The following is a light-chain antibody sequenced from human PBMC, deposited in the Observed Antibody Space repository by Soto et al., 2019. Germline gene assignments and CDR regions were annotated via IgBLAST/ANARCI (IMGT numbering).Light chain of an antibody. V-gene: IGKV1-33*01. CDR3: QKHDGVPQ. Sequence: IQVTQSPSSLSASVGDRATITCQASQDITIHLNWYQHKPGKAPKLLICDSSDLETGVPSRFSGSGSGTYFTLTISSLQPEDIATYYCQKHDGVPQFGPGTRIDIK. J-gene: IGKJ3*01. CDR2: DSS. CDR1: QDITIH.